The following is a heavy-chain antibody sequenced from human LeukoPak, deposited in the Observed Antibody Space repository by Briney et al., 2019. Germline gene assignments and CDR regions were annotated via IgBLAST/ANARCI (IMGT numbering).Heavy chain of an antibody. D-gene: IGHD2-2*02. CDR2: IYYSGST. V-gene: IGHV4-38-2*01. J-gene: IGHJ4*02. CDR1: GYSISSGYY. CDR3: ARHPLFFCSSTSCYTYYFDY. Sequence: SETLSLTCAISGYSISSGYYWGWIRQPPGKGLEWIASIYYSGSTSYNPSLKSRVTISVDTSKNQFSLRLSSVTAADTAVSYCARHPLFFCSSTSCYTYYFDYWGQGTLVTVSS.